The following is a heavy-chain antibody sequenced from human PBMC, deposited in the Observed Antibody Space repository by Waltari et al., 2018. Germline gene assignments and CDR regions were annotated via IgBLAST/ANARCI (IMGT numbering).Heavy chain of an antibody. D-gene: IGHD5-18*01. CDR2: IYPAGST. Sequence: DVQLVESGGGLVHPGGSLRLSCAASGFTVSTNHMAWVRQAPGKGLDWVSIIYPAGSTYNADSVEGRFTISRDISRNTVHLQMNSLRPEDSAIYYCARARDDYTAMVYFDHWGQGTLVSVSS. V-gene: IGHV3-66*02. J-gene: IGHJ4*02. CDR3: ARARDDYTAMVYFDH. CDR1: GFTVSTNH.